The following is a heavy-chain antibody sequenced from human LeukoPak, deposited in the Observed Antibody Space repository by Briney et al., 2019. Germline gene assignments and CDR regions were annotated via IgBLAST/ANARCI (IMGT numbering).Heavy chain of an antibody. CDR3: ARNHDYGDYLDY. CDR2: IYSGGST. D-gene: IGHD4-17*01. CDR1: GFTVSSNY. J-gene: IGHJ4*02. Sequence: GGSLRLSCAASGFTVSSNYMSWVRQAPGKGLEWVSVIYSGGSTYYADSVKGRFTTSRDNSKNTLYLQMNSLRAEDTAVYYCARNHDYGDYLDYWGQGTLVTVSS. V-gene: IGHV3-53*01.